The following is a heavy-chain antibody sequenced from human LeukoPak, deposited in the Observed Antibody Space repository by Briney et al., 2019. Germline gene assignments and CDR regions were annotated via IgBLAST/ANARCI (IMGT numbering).Heavy chain of an antibody. CDR3: AAKRWGRWFDP. CDR1: GFSSSSYA. D-gene: IGHD4-23*01. Sequence: GGSLRLSCVVSGFSSSSYAMTWVRQAPGKGLECVSSISGSGGATYYADSVKGRFTISRDNSRDTLYLQMNSLRAEDTAVYYWAAKRWGRWFDPWGQGTLVTVSS. J-gene: IGHJ5*02. CDR2: ISGSGGAT. V-gene: IGHV3-23*01.